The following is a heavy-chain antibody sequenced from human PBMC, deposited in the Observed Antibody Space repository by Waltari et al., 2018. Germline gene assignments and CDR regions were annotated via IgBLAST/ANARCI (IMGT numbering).Heavy chain of an antibody. CDR1: GFTFSSYE. J-gene: IGHJ6*02. CDR3: ARTLDV. CDR2: ISSSGSSR. Sequence: EVQLVESGGGLVQPGGSLRLSCAASGFTFSSYEMTWVRQAPGKGLEWVSSISSSGSSRFYADSVKGRFTISRDSAKNALYLEMNSLRAEDTAVYYCARTLDVWGQGTTVTVSS. V-gene: IGHV3-48*03.